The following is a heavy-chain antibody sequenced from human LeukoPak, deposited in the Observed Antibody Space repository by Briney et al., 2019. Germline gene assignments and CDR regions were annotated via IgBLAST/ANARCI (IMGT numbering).Heavy chain of an antibody. D-gene: IGHD3-22*01. CDR1: GYSFTSYW. CDR3: ATWQYYYDSSGYSGDAFDI. CDR2: IDPSDSYT. V-gene: IGHV5-10-1*01. Sequence: GESLRISCKGSGYSFTSYWISWVRQMPGEGLEWMGRIDPSDSYTNYSPSFQGYVTISADKSISTAYLQWSSLKASDTAMYYCATWQYYYDSSGYSGDAFDIWGQGTMVTVSS. J-gene: IGHJ3*02.